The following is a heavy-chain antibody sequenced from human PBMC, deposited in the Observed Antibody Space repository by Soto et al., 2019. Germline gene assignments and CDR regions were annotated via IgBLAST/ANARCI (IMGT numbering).Heavy chain of an antibody. Sequence: QLQLQESGPGLVKPSETLSLTCAVSGGSVSSGGNYWGWIRQSPGKGLEWIGSVHDTGTTHYNPSLTSRVTISVDTSKNQFSLNVNSVTAADTAVYYCARSLSSLSAAGVWGQGTLVTVSS. V-gene: IGHV4-39*01. CDR2: VHDTGTT. CDR1: GGSVSSGGNY. CDR3: ARSLSSLSAAGV. D-gene: IGHD6-6*01. J-gene: IGHJ4*02.